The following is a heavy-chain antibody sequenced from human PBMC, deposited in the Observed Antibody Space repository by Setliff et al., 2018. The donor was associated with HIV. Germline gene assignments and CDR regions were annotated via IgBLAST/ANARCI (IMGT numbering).Heavy chain of an antibody. V-gene: IGHV4-39*01. D-gene: IGHD6-19*01. CDR3: ARPDYSSGSFKY. CDR1: GGSLSRTYHY. Sequence: KASETLSLTCTVSGGSLSRTYHYWGWIRQPPGKGLEWIGSVYYSGGTLYNPSLQSRIAISTDTSKNLFSLKLTSLTVADTAVYYCARPDYSSGSFKYWGQGILVTV. CDR2: VYYSGGT. J-gene: IGHJ4*02.